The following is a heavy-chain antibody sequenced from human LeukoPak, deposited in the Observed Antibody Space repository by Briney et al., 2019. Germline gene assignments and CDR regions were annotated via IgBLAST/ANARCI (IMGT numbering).Heavy chain of an antibody. CDR1: GFTFSSYN. D-gene: IGHD1-14*01. Sequence: PGGSLRLSCSASGFTFSSYNMNWVRQAPGKGLEWVSFISSSSIYIYYADSVKGRFTISRDNAKNSLFLQMNSLRAEDTAVYYCARESPGGTFFFDSWGQGTLVTVSS. CDR2: ISSSSIYI. V-gene: IGHV3-21*01. J-gene: IGHJ4*02. CDR3: ARESPGGTFFFDS.